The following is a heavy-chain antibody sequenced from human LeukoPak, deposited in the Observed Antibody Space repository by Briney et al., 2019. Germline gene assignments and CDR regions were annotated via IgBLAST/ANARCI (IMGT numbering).Heavy chain of an antibody. CDR3: ARGTSSGWYGFDF. CDR2: IYYSGST. D-gene: IGHD6-19*01. J-gene: IGHJ4*02. Sequence: SETLSLTCTVSGGSISSYYWSWIRQPPGKALEGIGYIYYSGSTIYNPSLKSRLTISVDTSWNQFSLKVTSVTAADTAVYSCARGTSSGWYGFDFWGQGTLVTVSS. V-gene: IGHV4-59*01. CDR1: GGSISSYY.